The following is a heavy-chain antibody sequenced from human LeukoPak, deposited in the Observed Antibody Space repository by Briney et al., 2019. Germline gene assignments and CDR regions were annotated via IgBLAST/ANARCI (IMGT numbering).Heavy chain of an antibody. J-gene: IGHJ4*02. CDR1: GFTFSSYE. V-gene: IGHV3-48*03. CDR3: AREGVYDSWDY. D-gene: IGHD3-3*01. CDR2: ISSSGSTI. Sequence: GGSLRLTCAASGFTFSSYEMNWVRQAPGKGLVWVSYISSSGSTIYYADSVKGRFTISRDNAKNSLYLQMNSLRAEDTAVYYCAREGVYDSWDYWGQGTLVTVSS.